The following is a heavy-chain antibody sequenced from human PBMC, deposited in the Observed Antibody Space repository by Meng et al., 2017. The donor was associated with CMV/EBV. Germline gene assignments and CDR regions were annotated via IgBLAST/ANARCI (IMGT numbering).Heavy chain of an antibody. J-gene: IGHJ5*02. Sequence: PTLVKPTQTLTLTCTFSGFSLSTSGVGVGWIRQPPGKALEWLALIYWNDDKRYSPSLKSRLTITKDTSKNQVVLTMTNMDPVDTATYYCAHSWYGFGPNWFDPWGQGTLVTVSS. CDR2: IYWNDDK. CDR1: GFSLSTSGVG. CDR3: AHSWYGFGPNWFDP. D-gene: IGHD3/OR15-3a*01. V-gene: IGHV2-5*01.